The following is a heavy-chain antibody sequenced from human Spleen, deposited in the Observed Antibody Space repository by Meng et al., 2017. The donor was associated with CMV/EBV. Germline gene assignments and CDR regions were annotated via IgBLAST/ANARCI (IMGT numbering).Heavy chain of an antibody. Sequence: CAVSGGYISSSNWWSWVRQPPGKGLEWIGEIYPSGTTNYNPSLKSRVTMSLDKSKNQFSLKLNSVTAADTAVYYCAKVMTVTSAGDSWGQGTLVTVSS. J-gene: IGHJ4*02. V-gene: IGHV4-4*02. CDR1: GGYISSSNW. CDR3: AKVMTVTSAGDS. CDR2: IYPSGTT. D-gene: IGHD4-11*01.